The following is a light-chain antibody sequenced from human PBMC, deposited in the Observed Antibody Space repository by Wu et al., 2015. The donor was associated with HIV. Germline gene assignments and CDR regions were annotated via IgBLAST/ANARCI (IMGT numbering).Light chain of an antibody. CDR2: GTS. V-gene: IGKV3-20*01. Sequence: ENVLTQSPDTLSLSPGERATISCRASQNVLGSSLAWYQVQLGQAPRLLIHGTSTRATGVPDRFSGGGSGTDFTLTISGLEPEDFAIYFCQQYDTSPFWAFGQGTKVEVK. CDR3: QQYDTSPFWA. CDR1: QNVLGSS. J-gene: IGKJ1*01.